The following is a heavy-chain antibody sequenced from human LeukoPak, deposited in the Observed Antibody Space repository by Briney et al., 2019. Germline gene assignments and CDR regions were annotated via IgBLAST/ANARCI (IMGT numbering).Heavy chain of an antibody. CDR3: ARSERIVVVAALWFDP. D-gene: IGHD2-15*01. CDR2: INHSGST. J-gene: IGHJ5*02. V-gene: IGHV4-34*01. CDR1: GGSFSGYY. Sequence: SETLSLTCAVHGGSFSGYYWSWIRQPPGKGLEWIGEINHSGSTNYNPSLKSRVTISVDTSKNQFSLKLSSVTAADTAVYYCARSERIVVVAALWFDPWGQGTLVTVSS.